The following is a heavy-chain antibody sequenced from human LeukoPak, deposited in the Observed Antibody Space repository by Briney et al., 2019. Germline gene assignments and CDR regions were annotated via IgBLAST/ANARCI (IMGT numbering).Heavy chain of an antibody. V-gene: IGHV3-21*01. CDR3: ARSRSWGYFEY. CDR1: GFTFSSYS. D-gene: IGHD7-27*01. J-gene: IGHJ4*02. CDR2: ISSSSSYI. Sequence: GGSLRLSCAASGFTFSSYSMTWVRQAPGKVLEWVSSISSSSSYIYYADSVKGRFTISRDNAKNSLYLQMNSLRAEDTAVYYCARSRSWGYFEYWGQGTLVTVSS.